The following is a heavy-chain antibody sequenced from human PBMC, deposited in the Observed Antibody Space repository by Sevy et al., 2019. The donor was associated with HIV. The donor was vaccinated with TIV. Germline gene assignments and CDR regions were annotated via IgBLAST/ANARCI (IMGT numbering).Heavy chain of an antibody. CDR2: IRNRPNSYTT. CDR1: GFTFSDHY. V-gene: IGHV3-72*01. CDR3: VRGPNCGVGGCQQISPYRLDV. Sequence: GGSLRLSCAASGFTFSDHYVDWVRQAPGKGLEWVGRIRNRPNSYTTEYAASVKGRFTISRDDSRNSVYLQMNSLKTQDSAVYYCVRGPNCGVGGCQQISPYRLDVWGKGATVTVSS. D-gene: IGHD2-15*01. J-gene: IGHJ6*04.